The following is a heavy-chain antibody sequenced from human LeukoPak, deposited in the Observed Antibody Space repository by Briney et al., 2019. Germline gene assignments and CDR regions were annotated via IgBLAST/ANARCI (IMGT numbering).Heavy chain of an antibody. CDR3: ARDLLEIAADSYFDY. CDR2: ISTSSSYI. V-gene: IGHV3-21*01. D-gene: IGHD6-13*01. Sequence: GGSLRLSCAASGFTFSSYSMNWVRQAPGKGLEWVSSISTSSSYIYYADSVKGRLTISRDNAKNSLFLQMNSLRAEDTAVYYCARDLLEIAADSYFDYWGQGTPVTVSS. CDR1: GFTFSSYS. J-gene: IGHJ4*02.